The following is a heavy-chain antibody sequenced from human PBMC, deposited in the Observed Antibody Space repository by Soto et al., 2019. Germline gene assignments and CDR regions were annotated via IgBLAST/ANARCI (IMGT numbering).Heavy chain of an antibody. CDR2: ISSTADGT. J-gene: IGHJ4*02. Sequence: EVQLLESGGGLVQPGGSLRLSCAASGFTFSNYAMGWVRQAPGKGLEWVSTISSTADGTDYADSVKGRFTISRDNYRNTLYLQMNSVRAEDTAVYYCAQAISRERQIDYWGQGTLVTVSS. CDR3: AQAISRERQIDY. V-gene: IGHV3-23*01. CDR1: GFTFSNYA. D-gene: IGHD1-26*01.